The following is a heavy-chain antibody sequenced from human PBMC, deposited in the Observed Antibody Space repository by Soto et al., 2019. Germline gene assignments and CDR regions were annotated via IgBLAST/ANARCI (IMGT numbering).Heavy chain of an antibody. CDR1: GYTLTYYA. J-gene: IGHJ6*02. CDR3: TRADCSSNTCYFYYGMDV. CDR2: INGGNGKT. V-gene: IGHV1-3*01. Sequence: GASVKVSCKASGYTLTYYATHWVRQAPGQRPEWMGWINGGNGKTKYSQRFQGRVTITRDISASTDYLELSSLTSEDTVVYYCTRADCSSNTCYFYYGMDVWGQGTTVTASS. D-gene: IGHD2-2*01.